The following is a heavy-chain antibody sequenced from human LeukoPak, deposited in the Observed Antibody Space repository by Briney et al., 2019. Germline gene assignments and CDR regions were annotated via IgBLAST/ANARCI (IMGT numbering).Heavy chain of an antibody. V-gene: IGHV3-74*01. D-gene: IGHD6-13*01. Sequence: GGALRLSCAASGFTFSSYWMHWVGQAPGKGLEWVSRISTDASSTTYADSVKGRFTISRDNAKDTLYLQMNSLRAEDTAVYYCTGHHQAYSRTYWGQGTLVTVSS. J-gene: IGHJ4*02. CDR3: TGHHQAYSRTY. CDR1: GFTFSSYW. CDR2: ISTDASST.